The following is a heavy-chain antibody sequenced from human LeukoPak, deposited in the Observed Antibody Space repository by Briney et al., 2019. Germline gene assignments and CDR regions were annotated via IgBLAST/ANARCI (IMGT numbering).Heavy chain of an antibody. Sequence: SETLSLTCTVSGGSISSSSYYWGWIRQPPGKGLEWIGSIYYSGSTYYNPSLKSRVTISVDTSKNQFSLNLSSVTAADTAVYYCAGGPWELLGYYYYMDVWGKGTTVTVSS. CDR1: GGSISSSSYY. CDR3: AGGPWELLGYYYYMDV. CDR2: IYYSGST. D-gene: IGHD1-26*01. J-gene: IGHJ6*03. V-gene: IGHV4-39*07.